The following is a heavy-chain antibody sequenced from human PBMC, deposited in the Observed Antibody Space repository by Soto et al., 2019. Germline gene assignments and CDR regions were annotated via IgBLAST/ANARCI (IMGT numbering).Heavy chain of an antibody. Sequence: GGSLRLSCAASGFTFSSYGMHWVRQAPGKGLEWVAVIWYDGSNKYYADSVKDRFTISRDNSKNTLYLQMNSLRAEDTAVYYCARGGALLISWKTLDYWGQGTLVTVSS. V-gene: IGHV3-33*01. J-gene: IGHJ4*02. D-gene: IGHD1-1*01. CDR1: GFTFSSYG. CDR3: ARGGALLISWKTLDY. CDR2: IWYDGSNK.